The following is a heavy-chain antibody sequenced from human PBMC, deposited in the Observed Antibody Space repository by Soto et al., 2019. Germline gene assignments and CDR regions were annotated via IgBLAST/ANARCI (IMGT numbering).Heavy chain of an antibody. J-gene: IGHJ4*02. V-gene: IGHV3-30-3*01. CDR3: ARDLAAAGTGGNY. Sequence: GESLKISCAASGFTFSSYAMHWVRQAPGKGLEWVAVISYDGSNKYYADSVKGRFTISRDNSKNTLYLQMNSLRAEDTAVYYCARDLAAAGTGGNYWGQGTLVTVSS. CDR1: GFTFSSYA. CDR2: ISYDGSNK. D-gene: IGHD6-13*01.